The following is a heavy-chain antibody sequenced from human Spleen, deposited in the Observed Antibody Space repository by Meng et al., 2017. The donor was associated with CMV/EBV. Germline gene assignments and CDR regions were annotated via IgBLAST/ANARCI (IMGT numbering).Heavy chain of an antibody. CDR3: ARRGAKGGLYYYYAMDV. J-gene: IGHJ6*02. CDR2: ITSTSTYI. V-gene: IGHV3-21*01. CDR1: GFTFSTYS. D-gene: IGHD3-16*01. Sequence: GESLKISCAASGFTFSTYSMNWVRQAPGKGLEWVSSITSTSTYIWYADSVKGRFTISRDNAKNSLYLQMNSLRAEDTAVYYCARRGAKGGLYYYYAMDVWGQGTTVTVSS.